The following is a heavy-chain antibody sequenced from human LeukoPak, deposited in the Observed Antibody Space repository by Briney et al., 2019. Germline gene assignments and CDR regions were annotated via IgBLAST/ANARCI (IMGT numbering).Heavy chain of an antibody. Sequence: ASVKVSCKASGYTFTSYGISWVRQAPGQGLEWMGWINPNSGGTKYAQNFQGRVTMTRDTSISTAYMELSGLRSDDTAVYYCARDRGGDAFDIWDQGTMVTVSS. J-gene: IGHJ3*02. D-gene: IGHD3-10*01. CDR3: ARDRGGDAFDI. CDR1: GYTFTSYG. CDR2: INPNSGGT. V-gene: IGHV1-2*02.